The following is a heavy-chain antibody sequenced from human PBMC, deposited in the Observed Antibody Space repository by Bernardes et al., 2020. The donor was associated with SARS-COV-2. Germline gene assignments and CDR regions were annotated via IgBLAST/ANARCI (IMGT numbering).Heavy chain of an antibody. V-gene: IGHV3-73*01. CDR1: GFNFSGYA. CDR3: TGDYLY. J-gene: IGHJ4*02. CDR2: MRREPKNSAT. Sequence: GGSLRLSCAASGFNFSGYAIQWVRQAPGKGLAWVGRMRREPKNSATTYAPSLKDRITITSADSRDTAYLHINSLKIEDTAIYYCTGDYLYWGQGALVTVSS. D-gene: IGHD4-17*01.